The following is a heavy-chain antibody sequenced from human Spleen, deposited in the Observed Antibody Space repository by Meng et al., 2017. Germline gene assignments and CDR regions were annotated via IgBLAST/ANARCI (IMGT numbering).Heavy chain of an antibody. J-gene: IGHJ3*02. CDR3: ASVYYDSSGYYYEGAFDI. CDR1: GGSISSGGYY. Sequence: SETLSLTCTVSGGSISSGGYYWSWIRQPPGKGLEWIGEINHSGSTNYNPSLKSRVTISVDTSKNQFSLKLSSVTAADTAVYYCASVYYDSSGYYYEGAFDIWGQGTMVTVSS. D-gene: IGHD3-22*01. CDR2: INHSGST. V-gene: IGHV4-39*07.